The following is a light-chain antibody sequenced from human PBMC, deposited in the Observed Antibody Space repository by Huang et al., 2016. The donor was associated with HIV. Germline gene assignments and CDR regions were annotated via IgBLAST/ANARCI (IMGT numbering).Light chain of an antibody. CDR3: QQYYNTPLT. Sequence: DIVMTQSPDSLAVSLGERAIINCKSSQSLLYSSNNKNYLAWYQQKPGQPPKLLIYWASTRDSGVPDRFTGSGSGTVFTLTISSLQAEDVAIYYCQQYYNTPLTFGQGTKLVIK. J-gene: IGKJ2*01. V-gene: IGKV4-1*01. CDR2: WAS. CDR1: QSLLYSSNNKNY.